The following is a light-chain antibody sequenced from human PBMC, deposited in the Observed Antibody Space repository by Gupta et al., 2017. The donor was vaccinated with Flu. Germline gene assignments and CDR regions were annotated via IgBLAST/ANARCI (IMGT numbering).Light chain of an antibody. CDR2: GAS. J-gene: IGKJ1*01. Sequence: ESVITQSPSTLSMSTVESATLSCRASQSVSSYLAWYQQKPGQAPRLLIYGASTRATGIPARFSGSGSGTEFTLTISRLQAEDFAVYYCQQYNNWPWTFGQGTKVEIK. CDR3: QQYNNWPWT. V-gene: IGKV3-15*01. CDR1: QSVSSY.